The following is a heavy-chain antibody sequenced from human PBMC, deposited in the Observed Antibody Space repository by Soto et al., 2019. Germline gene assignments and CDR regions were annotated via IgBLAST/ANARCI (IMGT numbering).Heavy chain of an antibody. CDR1: CGAFSGYY. D-gene: IGHD1-26*01. V-gene: IGHV4-34*01. CDR2: INHSGST. CDR3: ARPRGSYFKNWFDP. J-gene: IGHJ5*02. Sequence: SETLSLACAVYCGAFSGYYWSWILQPPGKGLEWIGEINHSGSTNYNPSLKSRVTISVDTSKNQFSLKLSSVTAADTAVYYCARPRGSYFKNWFDPWGQGTLVTVS.